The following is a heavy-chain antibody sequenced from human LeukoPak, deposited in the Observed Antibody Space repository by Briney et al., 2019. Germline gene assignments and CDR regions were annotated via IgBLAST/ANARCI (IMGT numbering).Heavy chain of an antibody. CDR1: GVSFIGYY. V-gene: IGHV4-34*01. CDR2: INHSGST. J-gene: IGHJ4*02. CDR3: ARQDIVAVPAASYYFDY. Sequence: SETLSLTCAVYGVSFIGYYWSWIRQPPGKGLEWIGEINHSGSTNYNPSLKSRVTISVDTSKNQFSLKLSSVTAADTAVYYCARQDIVAVPAASYYFDYWGQGTLVTVSS. D-gene: IGHD2-2*01.